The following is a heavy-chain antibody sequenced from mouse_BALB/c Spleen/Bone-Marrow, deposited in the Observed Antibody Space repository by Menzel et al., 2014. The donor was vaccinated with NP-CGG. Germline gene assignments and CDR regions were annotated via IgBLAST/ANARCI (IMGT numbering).Heavy chain of an antibody. CDR2: IHYSVGT. CDR1: GFSVTSGYS. V-gene: IGHV3-1*02. CDR3: ARKGTGTSYLDY. D-gene: IGHD4-1*01. J-gene: IGHJ2*01. Sequence: EVQLVESGPDLVKPSQSLSLTCTVTGFSVTSGYSWHWIRQFPGNKLEWMGYIHYSVGTNYNPSLKSRISITRDTSKNQFFLQLNSVTTEDTATYYCARKGTGTSYLDYWGQGTTLTVSS.